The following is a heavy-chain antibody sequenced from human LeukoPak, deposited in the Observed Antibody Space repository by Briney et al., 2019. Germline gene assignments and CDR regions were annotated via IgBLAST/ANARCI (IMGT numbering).Heavy chain of an antibody. J-gene: IGHJ4*02. D-gene: IGHD3-10*01. V-gene: IGHV5-51*01. Sequence: GESLKISCKGSGYSFSSYWISWVRLMPGKGLEWMGIIYPGDSDARYSPSFQGQVTISADKSISTAYLQWSSLKASDTAIYFCARSMVRGVIISPFDHWGQGTLVTVSS. CDR1: GYSFSSYW. CDR3: ARSMVRGVIISPFDH. CDR2: IYPGDSDA.